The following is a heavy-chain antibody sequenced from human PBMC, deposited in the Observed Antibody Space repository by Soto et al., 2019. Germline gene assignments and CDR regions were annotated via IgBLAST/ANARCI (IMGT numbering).Heavy chain of an antibody. Sequence: DVQLVESGGALVQPGGSLRLSCAASGFTFSRHNMNWVRQAPGKGLEWVSYISSSSISTYYADSVKGRFTISRDNAKESLYLQMNSLGDEDTALYYCARDWGTGSYSDYAMDVWGQGTTVIVSS. CDR2: ISSSSIST. CDR3: ARDWGTGSYSDYAMDV. V-gene: IGHV3-48*02. J-gene: IGHJ6*02. CDR1: GFTFSRHN. D-gene: IGHD3-10*01.